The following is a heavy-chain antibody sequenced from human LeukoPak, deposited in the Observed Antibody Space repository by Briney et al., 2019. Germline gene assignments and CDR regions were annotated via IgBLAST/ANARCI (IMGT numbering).Heavy chain of an antibody. CDR1: GFTFSSYG. V-gene: IGHV3-30*03. J-gene: IGHJ3*02. CDR2: ISYDGSNK. D-gene: IGHD3-10*01. CDR3: ARGGSYLNSFDI. Sequence: GGSLRLSCAASGFTFSSYGMHWVRQAPGKGLEWVAVISYDGSNKYYADSVKGRFTISRDNSKNTLYLQMNSLGGEDTAVYYCARGGSYLNSFDIWGQGTMVTVSS.